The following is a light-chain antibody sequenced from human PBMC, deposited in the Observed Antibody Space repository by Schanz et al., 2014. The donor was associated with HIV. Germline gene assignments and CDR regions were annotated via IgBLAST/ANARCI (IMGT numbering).Light chain of an antibody. V-gene: IGKV1-8*01. CDR1: QDITSY. J-gene: IGKJ4*01. CDR2: AAS. Sequence: AIRMTQSPSSFSASTGDRVTITCRASQDITSYLAWYQQKPGKAPKLLIYAASTLVSGVPSRFNGSGSGTDFTLTISCLQSEDFATYYCQHLSSYPLTFGGGTKVEI. CDR3: QHLSSYPLT.